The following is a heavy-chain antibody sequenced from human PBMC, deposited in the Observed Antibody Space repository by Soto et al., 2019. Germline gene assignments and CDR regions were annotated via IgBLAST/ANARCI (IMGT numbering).Heavy chain of an antibody. V-gene: IGHV5-51*01. CDR1: GYRFTSFW. D-gene: IGHD3-3*01. J-gene: IGHJ4*02. CDR2: INPVDSDT. Sequence: GESLKIYCQGFGYRFTSFWIGWVRQMPGKGLEWMGIINPVDSDTRYSPSFQGQVTISVDKSITTAYLQWSSLKASDTAMYYCARGFFRDPSTPNFYYCALGTLVTVSS. CDR3: ARGFFRDPSTPNFYY.